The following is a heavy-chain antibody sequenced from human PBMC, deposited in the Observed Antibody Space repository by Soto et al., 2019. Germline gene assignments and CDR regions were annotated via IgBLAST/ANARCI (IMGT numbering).Heavy chain of an antibody. CDR2: ISGSGGST. CDR1: GFTFSNAW. Sequence: GGSLRLSCAASGFTFSNAWINWVRQAPGKGLEWVSAISGSGGSTYYADSVKGRFTISRDNSKNTLYLQMNSLRAEDTAVYYCAKTVPFYFCSALYSDMYVWCQGTTVTVSS. V-gene: IGHV3-23*01. CDR3: AKTVPFYFCSALYSDMYV. J-gene: IGHJ6*02. D-gene: IGHD3-3*01.